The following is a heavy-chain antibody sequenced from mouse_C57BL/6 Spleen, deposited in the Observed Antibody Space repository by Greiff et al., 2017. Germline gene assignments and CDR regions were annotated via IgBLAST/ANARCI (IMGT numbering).Heavy chain of an antibody. Sequence: VQLQQSGAELVRPGTSVKVSCKASGYAFTNYLIEWVKQRPGQGLEWIGVINPGSGGTNYNEKFKGKATLTADTSSSTAYMQLSSLTSEDSAVYFCARLGLRYYFDDWGQGATLTVAS. CDR1: GYAFTNYL. D-gene: IGHD2-2*01. V-gene: IGHV1-54*01. J-gene: IGHJ2*01. CDR3: ARLGLRYYFDD. CDR2: INPGSGGT.